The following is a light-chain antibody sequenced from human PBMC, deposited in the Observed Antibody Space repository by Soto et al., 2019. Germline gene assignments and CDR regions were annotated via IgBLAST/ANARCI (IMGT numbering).Light chain of an antibody. CDR1: QSVYKNF. V-gene: IGKV3-20*01. Sequence: EIVLTQSPGTLSLSPGERATLSCRASQSVYKNFLAWYQQKPGQAPRLLINGASNRATGIPDRFSGSGSGTDFSLTIDRLEPEDFAVYFFQQYGSSPPPFGGGTKVAIK. J-gene: IGKJ4*01. CDR3: QQYGSSPPP. CDR2: GAS.